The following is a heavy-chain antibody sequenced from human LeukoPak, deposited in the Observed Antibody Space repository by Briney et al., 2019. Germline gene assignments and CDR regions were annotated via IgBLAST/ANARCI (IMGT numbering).Heavy chain of an antibody. V-gene: IGHV4-31*03. CDR1: GGSINSGSYY. Sequence: SETLSLTCTVSGGSINSGSYYWGWLRQHPGKGLEWIGYIHYSGSTYYNPSLKSRLTISVDTSKNQLSLKLSSVTAADTAVYYCAAAATSSSSELGYWGQGTLVTVSS. CDR2: IHYSGST. J-gene: IGHJ4*02. D-gene: IGHD6-6*01. CDR3: AAAATSSSSELGY.